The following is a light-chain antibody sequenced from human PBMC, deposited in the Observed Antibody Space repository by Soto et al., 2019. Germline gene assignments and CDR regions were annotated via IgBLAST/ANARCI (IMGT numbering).Light chain of an antibody. J-gene: IGKJ4*01. CDR1: QGISSW. CDR3: QQAHSFPLT. Sequence: DVQMTQSPSSVSASVGDRVTITCRASQGISSWLAWYQQKPGKAPNLLIFGASSLQTGVPSRFSGSGSGTDFNLTISSLQPEDSATYYCQQAHSFPLTFGGGTKVEIK. V-gene: IGKV1-12*01. CDR2: GAS.